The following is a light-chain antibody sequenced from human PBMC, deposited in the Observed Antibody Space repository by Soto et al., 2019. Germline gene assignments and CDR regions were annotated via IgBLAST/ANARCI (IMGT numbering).Light chain of an antibody. Sequence: QSVLTQPPSASGTPGQRVTISCSGSSSNIGSNTVNWYQQLPGTAPKLLIYSNNQRPSGVPDRFSGSKSGTSASLAISGLRSEDEADYYCAAWDHSLNSRVFGGGTKLTVL. CDR1: SSNIGSNT. CDR2: SNN. J-gene: IGLJ2*01. V-gene: IGLV1-44*01. CDR3: AAWDHSLNSRV.